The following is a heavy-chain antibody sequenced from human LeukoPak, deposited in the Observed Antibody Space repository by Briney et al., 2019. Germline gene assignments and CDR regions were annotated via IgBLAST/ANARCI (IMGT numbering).Heavy chain of an antibody. CDR3: AKEGRAGWFDP. V-gene: IGHV3-11*01. D-gene: IGHD6-19*01. CDR1: GIIFSDYY. J-gene: IGHJ5*02. Sequence: KPGGSLRLSCAASGIIFSDYYMSWIRQVPGKGLEWVSYISISGSTIYYADSVKGRFTISRDNAKSSLYLQMNILRAEDTAIYYCAKEGRAGWFDPWGQGTLVTVSS. CDR2: ISISGSTI.